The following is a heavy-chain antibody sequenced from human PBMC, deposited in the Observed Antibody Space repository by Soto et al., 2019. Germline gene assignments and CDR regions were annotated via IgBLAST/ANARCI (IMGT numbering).Heavy chain of an antibody. CDR3: ARYGYSYGFSAFDI. J-gene: IGHJ3*02. CDR2: IYYSGST. Sequence: SETLSLTCTVSGGSISSYYWSWIRQPPGKGLEWIGYIYYSGSTNYNPSLKSRVTISVDTSKNQFSLKLSSVTAADTAVYYCARYGYSYGFSAFDIWGQGTMVTVS. CDR1: GGSISSYY. D-gene: IGHD5-18*01. V-gene: IGHV4-59*01.